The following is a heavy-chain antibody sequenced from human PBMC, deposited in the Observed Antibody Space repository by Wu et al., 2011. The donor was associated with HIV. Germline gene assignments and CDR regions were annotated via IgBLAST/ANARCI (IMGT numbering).Heavy chain of an antibody. J-gene: IGHJ4*02. V-gene: IGHV1-18*04. Sequence: QVQLVQSGAEVKKPGASMKVSCRASGYTFVAYYIHWVRQAPGHGLEWIAWISTYNGKTNYAQKVQGRVTMTTDASTSTVYMEVRSLRSDDTAVYYCARDPPGYPYFFDYWGQGTLVTVSS. CDR2: ISTYNGKT. D-gene: IGHD5-12*01. CDR1: GYTFVAYY. CDR3: ARDPPGYPYFFDY.